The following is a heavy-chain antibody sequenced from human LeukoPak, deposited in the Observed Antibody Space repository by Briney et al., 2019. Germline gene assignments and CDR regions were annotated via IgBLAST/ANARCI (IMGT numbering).Heavy chain of an antibody. CDR3: TRRRGGYGEGEFDY. Sequence: PGGSLRLSCEASGVTASNKDMSWVRQAPGQGLQCVSYIRDDGSTAYAGSVKGRFTVPRDDSKNTLYLQMNSLRVEDTAVYYCTRRRGGYGEGEFDYWGQGTLVTVSS. V-gene: IGHV3-66*04. CDR1: GVTASNKD. J-gene: IGHJ4*02. D-gene: IGHD4-17*01. CDR2: IRDDGST.